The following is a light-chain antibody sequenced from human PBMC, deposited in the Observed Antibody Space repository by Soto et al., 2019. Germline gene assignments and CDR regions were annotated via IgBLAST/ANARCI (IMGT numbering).Light chain of an antibody. CDR1: SSDVGSYNL. CDR3: CSYAGLSTYV. Sequence: QSALTQPPSVSGSPGQSITISCTGTSSDVGSYNLVSWYQQHPGKAPKLMIYEGSKRPSGVSNRFSGSKSGTTASLTISGLQAEDEADYYGCSYAGLSTYVFGTGTKLTVL. V-gene: IGLV2-23*01. J-gene: IGLJ1*01. CDR2: EGS.